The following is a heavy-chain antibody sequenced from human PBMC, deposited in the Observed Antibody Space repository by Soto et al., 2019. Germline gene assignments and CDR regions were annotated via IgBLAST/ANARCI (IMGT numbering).Heavy chain of an antibody. Sequence: QVQLVQSGAEVKKPGSSVKVSCKASGGTFSSYAISWVRQAPGQGLEWMGGIIPIFGTANYAQKFQGRVTITADESPSTAYMELSSLRSEDTAVYYCAQRDYCSGGSCYWFDPWGQGTLVTVSS. D-gene: IGHD2-15*01. CDR2: IIPIFGTA. CDR3: AQRDYCSGGSCYWFDP. CDR1: GGTFSSYA. V-gene: IGHV1-69*01. J-gene: IGHJ5*02.